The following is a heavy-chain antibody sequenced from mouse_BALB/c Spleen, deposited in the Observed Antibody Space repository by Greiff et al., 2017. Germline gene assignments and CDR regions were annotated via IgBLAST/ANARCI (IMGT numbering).Heavy chain of an antibody. Sequence: EVKLMESGGGLVQPGGSLRLSCATSGFTFTDYYMSWVRQPPGKALEWLGFIRNKANGYTTEYSASVKGRFTISRDNSQSILYLQMNTLRAEDSATYYCARERYGNYVGFDYWGQGTTLTVSS. V-gene: IGHV7-3*02. CDR1: GFTFTDYY. J-gene: IGHJ2*01. D-gene: IGHD2-1*01. CDR3: ARERYGNYVGFDY. CDR2: IRNKANGYTT.